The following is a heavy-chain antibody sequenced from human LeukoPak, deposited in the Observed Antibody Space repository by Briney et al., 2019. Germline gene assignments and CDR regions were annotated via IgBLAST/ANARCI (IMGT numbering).Heavy chain of an antibody. D-gene: IGHD4-11*01. CDR1: GGSVSSGGYY. Sequence: SETLSLTCTVSGGSVSSGGYYWSWTRQHPGKGPEWIGYIFYSGSTHYNPSLKSRVTISVDTSKNQFSLKLSSVTAADTAVYYCARGDSNYVWFDPWGQGTLVTVSS. CDR2: IFYSGST. CDR3: ARGDSNYVWFDP. V-gene: IGHV4-31*03. J-gene: IGHJ5*02.